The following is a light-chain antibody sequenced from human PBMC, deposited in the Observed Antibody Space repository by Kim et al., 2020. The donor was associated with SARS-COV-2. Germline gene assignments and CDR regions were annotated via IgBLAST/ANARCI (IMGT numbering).Light chain of an antibody. Sequence: GQRVTTSCSGSSSNTGINAVNWYQQLPGTAPKLLIYDSNQRPSGVPDRFSGSKSGTAASLAISGLQSEDEADYFCATWDDSLTGFVLGTGTKVTVL. CDR2: DSN. CDR1: SSNTGINA. V-gene: IGLV1-44*01. CDR3: ATWDDSLTGFV. J-gene: IGLJ1*01.